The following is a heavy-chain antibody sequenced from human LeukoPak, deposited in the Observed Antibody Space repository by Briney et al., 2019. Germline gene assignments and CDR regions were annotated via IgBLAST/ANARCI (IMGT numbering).Heavy chain of an antibody. CDR3: ARLSYYSGSGGYSYSAFDY. D-gene: IGHD3-10*01. J-gene: IGHJ4*02. V-gene: IGHV4-34*01. CDR1: GGSFSGYY. CDR2: IYHSGGT. Sequence: SETLSLTCAVYGGSFSGYYWSWIRQPPGKGLEWIGEIYHSGGTYYNPSLKSRVTILVDTSKNQFSLNLSSVTAADTAVYYCARLSYYSGSGGYSYSAFDYWGQGTLVTVSS.